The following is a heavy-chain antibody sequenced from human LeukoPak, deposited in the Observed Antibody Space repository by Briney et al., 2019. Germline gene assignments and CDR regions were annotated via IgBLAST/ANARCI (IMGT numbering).Heavy chain of an antibody. J-gene: IGHJ6*03. CDR1: SGSISSTNW. D-gene: IGHD6-19*01. V-gene: IGHV4-4*02. Sequence: SETLSLICAVSSGSISSTNWWSWVRQPPGKGLEWIGEIHHSGSTNYNPSLKSRVTISVDKSKNQFSLKLSSVTAADTAVYYCARTGDRGWYRLDYYYYMDVWGKGTTVTVSS. CDR3: ARTGDRGWYRLDYYYYMDV. CDR2: IHHSGST.